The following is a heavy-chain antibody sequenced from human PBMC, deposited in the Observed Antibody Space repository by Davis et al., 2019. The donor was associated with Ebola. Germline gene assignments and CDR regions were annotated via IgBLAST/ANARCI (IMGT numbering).Heavy chain of an antibody. D-gene: IGHD5-18*01. CDR2: ISAYNGNT. CDR1: GYTFTSYA. CDR3: AREDTATDLDY. J-gene: IGHJ4*02. Sequence: AASVKVSCKASGYTFTSYAMNWVRQATGQGLEWMGWISAYNGNTNYAQKLQGRVTMTTDTSTSTAYMELRSLRSDDTAVYYCAREDTATDLDYWGQGTLVTVSS. V-gene: IGHV1-18*01.